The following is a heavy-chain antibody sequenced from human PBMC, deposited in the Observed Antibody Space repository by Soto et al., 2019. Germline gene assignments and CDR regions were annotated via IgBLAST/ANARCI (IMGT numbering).Heavy chain of an antibody. J-gene: IGHJ6*02. Sequence: QVQLVQSGAEVKKPGSSVKVSCKASGGTFSSYAISWVRQAPGQGLEWMGGIIPIFGTANYAQKFQGRVTITADESTSTAYMELSSLRSEDTAVYYCARVGTMVRGVKNYYYGMDVWGQGTTVTVSS. CDR3: ARVGTMVRGVKNYYYGMDV. CDR1: GGTFSSYA. V-gene: IGHV1-69*01. CDR2: IIPIFGTA. D-gene: IGHD3-10*01.